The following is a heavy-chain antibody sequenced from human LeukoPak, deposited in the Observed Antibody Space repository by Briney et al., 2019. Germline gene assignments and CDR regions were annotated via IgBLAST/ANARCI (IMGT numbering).Heavy chain of an antibody. CDR3: AKDRDSNWYPYFEY. Sequence: GGSLRLSCAASGFTFSSYWMSWVRQAPGKGLEWVANIKQDGSEKYYVDSVKGRFTISRDNSRNSLYLDINSLRTEDTAVYYCAKDRDSNWYPYFEYWGQGTLITVSS. CDR2: IKQDGSEK. CDR1: GFTFSSYW. J-gene: IGHJ4*02. V-gene: IGHV3-7*03. D-gene: IGHD4-11*01.